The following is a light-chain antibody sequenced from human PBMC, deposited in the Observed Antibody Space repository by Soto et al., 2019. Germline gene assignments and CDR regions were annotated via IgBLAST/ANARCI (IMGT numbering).Light chain of an antibody. Sequence: DIPMTQSPSSLSASVGDRVTVTCRASQSISSNLNWFQQRPGKAPKLLIYAASSLQAGVPSRFSGSGSGTDFTLTISSLQPEDFATYYCQQSYTIPFTFGGGTGVEI. J-gene: IGKJ4*01. CDR2: AAS. V-gene: IGKV1-39*01. CDR1: QSISSN. CDR3: QQSYTIPFT.